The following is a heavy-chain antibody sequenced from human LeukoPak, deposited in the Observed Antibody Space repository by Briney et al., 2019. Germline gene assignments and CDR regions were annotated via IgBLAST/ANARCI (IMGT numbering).Heavy chain of an antibody. J-gene: IGHJ1*01. CDR3: ASRNLFQH. Sequence: PGGSLRLSCAVSGFSFSGYWMSWVRRAPGKGLEWVANIKYDGSDQYYVDSVKGRFTISRDNAKNSLSLQMNSLRAEDTAVYYCASRNLFQHWGQGTLVTVSS. CDR2: IKYDGSDQ. D-gene: IGHD1-14*01. V-gene: IGHV3-7*01. CDR1: GFSFSGYW.